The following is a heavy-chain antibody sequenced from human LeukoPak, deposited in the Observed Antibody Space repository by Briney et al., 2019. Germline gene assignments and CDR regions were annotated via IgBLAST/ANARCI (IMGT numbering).Heavy chain of an antibody. CDR3: ARLSRSSGSPPDY. Sequence: SETLSLTCTVSGGSIRSYYWSWSRQPPGKGLEWIGFIYYSGSTNYNPSLKSRVTISVDTSKNQFSLKLSSVTAADTAVYYCARLSRSSGSPPDYWGQGTLVTVSS. CDR1: GGSIRSYY. J-gene: IGHJ4*02. CDR2: IYYSGST. V-gene: IGHV4-59*01. D-gene: IGHD3-22*01.